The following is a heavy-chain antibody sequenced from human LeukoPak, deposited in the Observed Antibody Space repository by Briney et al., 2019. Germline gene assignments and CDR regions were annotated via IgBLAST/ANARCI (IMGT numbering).Heavy chain of an antibody. Sequence: ASVNVSCKASGGTFSSYAISWVRQAPGQGLEWMGRIIPILGIANYAQKFQGRVTITADKSTSTAYLELSSLRSEDTAVYYCASCVYYSGYEDGNWFDPWGQGTLVTVSS. CDR3: ASCVYYSGYEDGNWFDP. J-gene: IGHJ5*02. CDR2: IIPILGIA. V-gene: IGHV1-69*04. D-gene: IGHD5-12*01. CDR1: GGTFSSYA.